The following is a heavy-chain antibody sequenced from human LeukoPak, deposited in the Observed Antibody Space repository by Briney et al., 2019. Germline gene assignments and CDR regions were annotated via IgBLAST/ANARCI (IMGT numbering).Heavy chain of an antibody. V-gene: IGHV3-30*02. CDR1: GFTFSSYG. CDR2: IRYDGSDK. J-gene: IGHJ6*03. D-gene: IGHD3-10*01. CDR3: AKGTGGYYYYMDV. Sequence: GGSLRLSCAASGFTFSSYGMHWVRQAPGKGLEWVAFIRYDGSDKYYADSVKGRFTISRDNSKNTLYLQMNSLRAEDTAVYYCAKGTGGYYYYMDVWGKGTTVTVSS.